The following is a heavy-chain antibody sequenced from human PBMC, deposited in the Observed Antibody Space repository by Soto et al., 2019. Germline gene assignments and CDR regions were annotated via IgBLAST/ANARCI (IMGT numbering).Heavy chain of an antibody. V-gene: IGHV3-30*18. Sequence: PGGSLRLSCAASGFTFSSYGMHWVRQAPGKGLEWVAVISYDGSNKYYADSVKGRFTISRDNSKNTLYLQMNSLRAEDTAVYYCAKDLPPRGGPYYYYYGMDVWGQGTTVTVSS. CDR3: AKDLPPRGGPYYYYYGMDV. CDR1: GFTFSSYG. CDR2: ISYDGSNK. J-gene: IGHJ6*02.